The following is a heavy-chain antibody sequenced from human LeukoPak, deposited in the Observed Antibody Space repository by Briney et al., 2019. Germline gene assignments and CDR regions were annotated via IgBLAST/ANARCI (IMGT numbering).Heavy chain of an antibody. Sequence: GGSLRPSCAASGFTFSSYGMSWVRQAPRKGLEWVSGISGSGDNTYYADSVKGRFTISRDTSKNTLYLQMNSLRAEDTAVYYCATYLVRPLDYGGQGTLVTVP. CDR1: GFTFSSYG. CDR3: ATYLVRPLDY. V-gene: IGHV3-23*01. J-gene: IGHJ4*02. CDR2: ISGSGDNT.